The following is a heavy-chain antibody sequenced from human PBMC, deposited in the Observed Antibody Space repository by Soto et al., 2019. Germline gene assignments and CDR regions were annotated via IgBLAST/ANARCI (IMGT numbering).Heavy chain of an antibody. CDR3: ASNPPAVAGRAYYYYGMDV. CDR2: ISAYNGNT. Sequence: ASVKVSCKASGYTFTSYGISWLRQAPGQGLEWMGWISAYNGNTNYAQKLQGRVTMTTDTSTSTAYMELRSLRSDDTAVYYCASNPPAVAGRAYYYYGMDVWGQGTTVTVS. V-gene: IGHV1-18*01. D-gene: IGHD6-19*01. J-gene: IGHJ6*02. CDR1: GYTFTSYG.